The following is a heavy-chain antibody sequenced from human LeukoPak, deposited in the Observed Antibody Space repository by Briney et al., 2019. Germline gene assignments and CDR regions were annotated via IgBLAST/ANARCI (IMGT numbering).Heavy chain of an antibody. CDR3: ARAAVASPGDV. CDR2: IRPDGSEG. CDR1: GFTFSSYW. J-gene: IGHJ6*02. Sequence: GGSLRLSCAASGFTFSSYWMAWVRQAPGKGLEWVANIRPDGSEGYYVDSLKGRFTISRDNAENSLFLQMNSLRAEDTAVYYCARAAVASPGDVWGQGTTVTVSS. D-gene: IGHD6-19*01. V-gene: IGHV3-7*04.